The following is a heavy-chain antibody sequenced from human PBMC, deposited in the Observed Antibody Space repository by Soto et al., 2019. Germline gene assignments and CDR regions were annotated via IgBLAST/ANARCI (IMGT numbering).Heavy chain of an antibody. CDR1: GASVTDHY. J-gene: IGHJ3*02. CDR2: THYTGHS. CDR3: AKWSDAPFRGFDI. Sequence: QVQLQESGPGLVRYSETQSLTCTVSGASVTDHYWNWIRQPPGKELEWLGFTHYTGHSLYNPSLKSRLTLSVDTSTNQFSLKLTSVTAADTAFYYCAKWSDAPFRGFDIWGQGTKVTVSS. D-gene: IGHD3-3*01. V-gene: IGHV4-59*02.